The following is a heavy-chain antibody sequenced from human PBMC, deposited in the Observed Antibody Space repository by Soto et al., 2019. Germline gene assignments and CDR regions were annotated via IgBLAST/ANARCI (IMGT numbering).Heavy chain of an antibody. V-gene: IGHV4-59*01. D-gene: IGHD2-2*02. CDR2: IYYSGST. Sequence: SETLSLPCPVSGGSISSYYWSWIRQPPGKGLEWVGYIYYSGSTNYNPSLKSRVTISVDTSKTQFSLKLSSLTAADTAVYWCARDPVRTDSVGVPAAIWHYGMDVWGQGTTVTVSS. CDR3: ARDPVRTDSVGVPAAIWHYGMDV. CDR1: GGSISSYY. J-gene: IGHJ6*02.